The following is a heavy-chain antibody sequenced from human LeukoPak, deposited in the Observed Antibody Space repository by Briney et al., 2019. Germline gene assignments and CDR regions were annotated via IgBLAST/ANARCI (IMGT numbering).Heavy chain of an antibody. D-gene: IGHD2-2*01. CDR2: ISPNSGGT. V-gene: IGHV1-2*02. J-gene: IGHJ4*02. CDR3: ARAPTLGYCSSTSCYLRDDY. Sequence: GASVKVSCKVSRYTFTGYYMHWVRQAPGQGLEWMGWISPNSGGTNYAQKFQGRVTMTRDTSISTAYMELSRLRSDDTAVYYCARAPTLGYCSSTSCYLRDDYWGQGTLVTVSS. CDR1: RYTFTGYY.